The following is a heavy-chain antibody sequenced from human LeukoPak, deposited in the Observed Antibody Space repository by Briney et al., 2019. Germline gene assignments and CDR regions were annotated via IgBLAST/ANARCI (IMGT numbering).Heavy chain of an antibody. CDR1: GLTFTRYA. Sequence: GGSLRLSCAASGLTFTRYAMHWVRQAPGKGLEWVAIISYDGSIQDYADSVEGRFTISRDNSKGTLYLQMNSLRTEDTAVYYCAREGHGDYGFGYWGQGTLVTVSS. J-gene: IGHJ4*02. CDR2: ISYDGSIQ. CDR3: AREGHGDYGFGY. D-gene: IGHD4-17*01. V-gene: IGHV3-30-3*01.